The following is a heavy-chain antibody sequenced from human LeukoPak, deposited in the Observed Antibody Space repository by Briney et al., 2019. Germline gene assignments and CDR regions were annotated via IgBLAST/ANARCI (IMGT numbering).Heavy chain of an antibody. J-gene: IGHJ4*02. V-gene: IGHV3-30*02. CDR2: IRYDGSNK. CDR1: GFTFSSYG. CDR3: VKDYDFWSGYYSPTRGYFDY. Sequence: GGSLRLSCAASGFTFSSYGMHWVRQAPGKGLEWVAFIRYDGSNKYYADSVKGRFTISRDNSKNTLYLQMNSLRAEDTAVYYCVKDYDFWSGYYSPTRGYFDYWGQGTLVTVSS. D-gene: IGHD3-3*01.